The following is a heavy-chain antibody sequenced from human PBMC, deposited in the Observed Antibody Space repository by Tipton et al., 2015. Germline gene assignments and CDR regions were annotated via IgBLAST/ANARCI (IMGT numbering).Heavy chain of an antibody. CDR3: ARARGRHGGLFDS. D-gene: IGHD4-23*01. Sequence: TLSLTCTVSGGSISSYYWSWIRQPPGKGLEWIGYIYYSGSTNYNPSLKSRVTISADTSKNQFSLKLSSVTASDTAVYYCARARGRHGGLFDSWGQGILVTVSS. V-gene: IGHV4-59*07. CDR2: IYYSGST. CDR1: GGSISSYY. J-gene: IGHJ4*02.